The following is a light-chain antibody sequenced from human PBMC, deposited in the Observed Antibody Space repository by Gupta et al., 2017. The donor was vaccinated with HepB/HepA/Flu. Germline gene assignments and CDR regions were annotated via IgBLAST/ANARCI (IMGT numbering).Light chain of an antibody. Sequence: EIXLTXSXATLSLSPGERATLSCRASQSVSSYLAWYQQKPGQAPRLLIYDASNRATGIPARFSGSGSGTDFTLTISSLEPEDFAVYYCQQRSNWPPYTFGQGTKLEIK. CDR1: QSVSSY. J-gene: IGKJ2*01. V-gene: IGKV3-11*01. CDR2: DAS. CDR3: QQRSNWPPYT.